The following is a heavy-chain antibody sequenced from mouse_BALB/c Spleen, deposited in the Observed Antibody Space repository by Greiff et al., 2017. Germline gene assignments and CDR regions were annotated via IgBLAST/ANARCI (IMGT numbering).Heavy chain of an antibody. V-gene: IGHV5-6-5*01. D-gene: IGHD1-1*01. Sequence: DVQLVESGGGLVKPGGSLKLSCAASGFTFSSYAMSWVRQTPEKRLEWVASISSGGSTYYPDSVKGRFTISRDNARNILYRQMSSLRSEDTAMYYCARDFTTGRFAYGGQGTLVTVSA. CDR1: GFTFSSYA. CDR3: ARDFTTGRFAY. J-gene: IGHJ3*01. CDR2: ISSGGST.